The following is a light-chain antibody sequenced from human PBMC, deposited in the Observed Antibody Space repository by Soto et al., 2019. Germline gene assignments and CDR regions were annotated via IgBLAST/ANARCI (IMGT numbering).Light chain of an antibody. V-gene: IGKV3-20*01. CDR1: HNVASSY. CDR3: EYYGTQIT. CDR2: GAS. J-gene: IGKJ4*01. Sequence: EIVLTQSPSTLSLSPGERATLACRASHNVASSYLAWYQQKPGQAPRLLIYGASNRATGIPDRFSGSASGTDFTLTFSSLGPEDFAVYYSEYYGTQITFRGGTTV.